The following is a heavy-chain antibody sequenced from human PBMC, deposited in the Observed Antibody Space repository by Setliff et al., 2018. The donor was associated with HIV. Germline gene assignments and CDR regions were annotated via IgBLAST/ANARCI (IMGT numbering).Heavy chain of an antibody. CDR1: GSTFSSYW. D-gene: IGHD5-18*01. CDR2: INSDGSST. Sequence: PGGSLRLSCAASGSTFSSYWMHWVRQAPGKGLVWVSRINSDGSSTSYADSVKGRFTISRDNAKNTLYLQMNSLRAEDTAVYYCARGLESGYSYGSNLFDPWGQGTLVTVSS. V-gene: IGHV3-74*01. CDR3: ARGLESGYSYGSNLFDP. J-gene: IGHJ5*02.